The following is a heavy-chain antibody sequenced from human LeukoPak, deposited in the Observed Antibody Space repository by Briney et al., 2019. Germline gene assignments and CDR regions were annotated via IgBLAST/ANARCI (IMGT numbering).Heavy chain of an antibody. J-gene: IGHJ3*02. CDR1: GFTFSSYA. CDR2: ISGSGSTT. Sequence: GGSLRLSCAASGFTFSSYAMNWVRQAPGKGLEWVSAISGSGSTTYYADSVKGRFTISRDNSKNTLFLQMNSLTAEDTAIYSCARPRLEYCSGGSCFDAFDIWGQGTMVTVSS. D-gene: IGHD2-15*01. V-gene: IGHV3-23*01. CDR3: ARPRLEYCSGGSCFDAFDI.